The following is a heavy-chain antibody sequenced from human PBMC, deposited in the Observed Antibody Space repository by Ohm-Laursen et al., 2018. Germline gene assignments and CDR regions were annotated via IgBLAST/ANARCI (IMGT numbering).Heavy chain of an antibody. V-gene: IGHV3-23*01. CDR2: ISGSGGST. D-gene: IGHD6-19*01. CDR3: AKDRSSRWLVRTYFDY. Sequence: SLRLSCAASGFTFSSYAMSWVRQAPGKGLEWVSAISGSGGSTYYADSVKGRLTISRDNSKNTLYLQMNSLRAEDTAVYYCAKDRSSRWLVRTYFDYWGQGTLVTVSS. J-gene: IGHJ4*02. CDR1: GFTFSSYA.